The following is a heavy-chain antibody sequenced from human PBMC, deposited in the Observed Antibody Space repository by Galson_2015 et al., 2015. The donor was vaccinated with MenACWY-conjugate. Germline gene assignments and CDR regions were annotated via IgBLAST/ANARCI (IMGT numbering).Heavy chain of an antibody. Sequence: VTLSLTCPVSGGSISSYYWSWLRPAPGKGLEWIGYIYYSGSTNYNPSLKSRVTISVDTSKNQFSLKLSSVTAADTAVYYCARHRLLPAAIPLFDYWGQGTLVTVSS. J-gene: IGHJ4*02. CDR2: IYYSGST. V-gene: IGHV4-59*08. CDR1: GGSISSYY. CDR3: ARHRLLPAAIPLFDY. D-gene: IGHD2-2*01.